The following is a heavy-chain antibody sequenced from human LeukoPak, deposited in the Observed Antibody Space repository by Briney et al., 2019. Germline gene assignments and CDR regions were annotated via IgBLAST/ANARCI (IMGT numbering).Heavy chain of an antibody. D-gene: IGHD6-6*01. V-gene: IGHV3-53*01. J-gene: IGHJ3*02. CDR2: IYSGGST. CDR3: ARDHSSSSTDAFDI. CDR1: GFTVSSNY. Sequence: GGSLRLSCAASGFTVSSNYMSWVRQAPGKGLEWVSVIYSGGSTYYADSVKGRFTISRDNSKNTLYLQMNSLRAEDTAVYYCARDHSSSSTDAFDIWGQGTMVTVSS.